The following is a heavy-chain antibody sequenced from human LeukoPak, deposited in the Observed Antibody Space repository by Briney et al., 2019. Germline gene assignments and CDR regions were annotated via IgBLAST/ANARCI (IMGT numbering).Heavy chain of an antibody. CDR3: ARELPPVAGMTAFDY. CDR2: ISSSSSYI. CDR1: GFTFSSFW. D-gene: IGHD6-19*01. J-gene: IGHJ4*02. V-gene: IGHV3-21*01. Sequence: PGGSLRLSCAASGFTFSSFWMSWVRQAPGKGLEWVSSISSSSSYIYYADSVKGRFTISRDNAKNSLYLQMNSLRAEDTAVYYCARELPPVAGMTAFDYWGQGTLVTVSS.